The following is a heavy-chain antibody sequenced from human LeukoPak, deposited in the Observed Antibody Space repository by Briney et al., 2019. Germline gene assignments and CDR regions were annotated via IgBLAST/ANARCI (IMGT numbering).Heavy chain of an antibody. V-gene: IGHV3-23*01. CDR1: GFTFSSYA. CDR2: IGGSGGST. D-gene: IGHD1-26*01. J-gene: IGHJ4*02. CDR3: AKDRTRPGVGANTIDY. Sequence: QSGGSLRLSCAASGFTFSSYAMSWVRQAPGKGLEWVSAIGGSGGSTYYADSVKGRFTISRDNSKNTLYLQMNSLRAEDTAVYYCAKDRTRPGVGANTIDYWGQGTLVTVSS.